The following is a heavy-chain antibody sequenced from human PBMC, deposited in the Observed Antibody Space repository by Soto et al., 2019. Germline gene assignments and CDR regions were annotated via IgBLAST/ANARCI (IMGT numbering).Heavy chain of an antibody. D-gene: IGHD3-22*01. Sequence: PGGSLRLSCAASGFTFSSYGMHWVRQAPGKGLEWVAVISYDGSNKYYADSVKGRFTISRDNSKNTLYLQMNSLRAEDTAVYYCAKGWPDSSGHHDAFDIWGQGTMVTVSS. CDR3: AKGWPDSSGHHDAFDI. V-gene: IGHV3-30*18. CDR1: GFTFSSYG. J-gene: IGHJ3*02. CDR2: ISYDGSNK.